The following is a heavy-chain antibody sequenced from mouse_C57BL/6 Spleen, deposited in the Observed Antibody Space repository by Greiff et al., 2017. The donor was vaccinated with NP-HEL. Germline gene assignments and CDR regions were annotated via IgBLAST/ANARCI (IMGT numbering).Heavy chain of an antibody. D-gene: IGHD1-1*01. CDR1: GYAFSSSW. CDR3: ARAHYYGSSPFDY. CDR2: IYPGDGDT. J-gene: IGHJ2*01. V-gene: IGHV1-82*01. Sequence: VKLMESGPELVKPGASVKISCKASGYAFSSSWMNWVKQRPGKGLEWIGRIYPGDGDTNYNGKFKGKATLTADKSSSTAYMQLSSLTSEDSAVYFCARAHYYGSSPFDYWGQGTTLTVSS.